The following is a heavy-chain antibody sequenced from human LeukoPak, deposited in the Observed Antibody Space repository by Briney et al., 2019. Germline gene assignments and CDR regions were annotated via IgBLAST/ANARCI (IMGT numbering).Heavy chain of an antibody. V-gene: IGHV5-51*01. CDR1: GYSFTIYW. CDR2: IYPGDSDT. J-gene: IGHJ4*02. D-gene: IGHD1-26*01. CDR3: ARALVGAATLSY. Sequence: RGESLKISCKGSGYSFTIYWIAWVRQMPGKGLEWMGVIYPGDSDTRYSPSFQGQVTLSADKSISTAYLQWSSLKASDTAIYFCARALVGAATLSYWGQGTLVTVSS.